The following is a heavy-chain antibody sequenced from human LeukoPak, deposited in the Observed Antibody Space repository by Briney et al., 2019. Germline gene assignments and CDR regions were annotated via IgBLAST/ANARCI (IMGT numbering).Heavy chain of an antibody. Sequence: GGSLRLSCAASGFTFSSYGMSWVRQAPGKGLEWVADIKQDGSEKYYVDSVKGRFTISRDNAKNSLYLQMNSLRAEDTALYYCAKDYYDSSCHLDYWGQGTLVTVSS. D-gene: IGHD3-22*01. CDR3: AKDYYDSSCHLDY. CDR1: GFTFSSYG. J-gene: IGHJ4*02. CDR2: IKQDGSEK. V-gene: IGHV3-7*03.